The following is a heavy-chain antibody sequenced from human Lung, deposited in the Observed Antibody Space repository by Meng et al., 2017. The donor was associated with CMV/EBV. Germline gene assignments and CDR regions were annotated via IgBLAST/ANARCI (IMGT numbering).Heavy chain of an antibody. CDR1: GFTFSAYG. CDR3: ARDSWLGYGSGSHLDH. D-gene: IGHD3-10*01. V-gene: IGHV3-30*03. Sequence: SGFTFSAYGMHWVRQAPGKGLEWVAVVAYDESKKFYADSVKGRFTISRDNLRDILYLQMDNLRTEDTAIYYCARDSWLGYGSGSHLDHWGQGILVTVSS. J-gene: IGHJ4*02. CDR2: VAYDESKK.